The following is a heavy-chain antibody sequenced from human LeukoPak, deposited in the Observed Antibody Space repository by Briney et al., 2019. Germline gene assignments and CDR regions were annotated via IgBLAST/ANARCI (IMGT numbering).Heavy chain of an antibody. V-gene: IGHV4-4*07. Sequence: SETLSHTCTVSGGAIIGYSRCWIRQPAGKGLEWLGRVYSSGSTKYNPSLESRVTVSVDTSKNQFSLKLNFVTAADTAVYYCARVGAGYLFFDYLGQGTMISVSS. CDR1: GGAIIGYS. D-gene: IGHD3-10*01. J-gene: IGHJ4*02. CDR2: VYSSGST. CDR3: ARVGAGYLFFDY.